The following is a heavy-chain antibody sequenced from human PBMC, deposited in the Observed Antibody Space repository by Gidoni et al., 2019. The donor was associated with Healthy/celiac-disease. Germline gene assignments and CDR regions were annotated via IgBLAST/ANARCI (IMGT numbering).Heavy chain of an antibody. CDR1: GFTFSSSW. CDR2: INSDGSST. CDR3: ARFSSGPAL. V-gene: IGHV3-74*01. J-gene: IGHJ4*02. D-gene: IGHD6-19*01. Sequence: EVQLVESGGGLVRPGGYLRLPCPAAGFTFSSSWMHWVRQAPGKGLVGVSRINSDGSSTSYADSVKGRFTISRDNAKNTLYLQMNSLRAEDTAVYYCARFSSGPALWGQGTLVTVSS.